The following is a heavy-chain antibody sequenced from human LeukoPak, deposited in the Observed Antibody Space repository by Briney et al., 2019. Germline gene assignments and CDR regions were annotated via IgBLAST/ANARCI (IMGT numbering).Heavy chain of an antibody. Sequence: GGSLRLSCAAYGFTFTNYWLTWVRQAPGKGLEWVANINQDGGTEYYVDSMKGRFTISRDNAKNLVYLQINSLRAEDSAVYFCARHTLWRFDYWGQEALVTVSS. V-gene: IGHV3-7*01. D-gene: IGHD1-1*01. CDR3: ARHTLWRFDY. CDR1: GFTFTNYW. CDR2: INQDGGTE. J-gene: IGHJ4*02.